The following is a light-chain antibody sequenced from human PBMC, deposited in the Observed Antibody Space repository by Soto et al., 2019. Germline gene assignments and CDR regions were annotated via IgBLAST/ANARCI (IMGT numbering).Light chain of an antibody. V-gene: IGKV3-20*01. CDR2: DTS. J-gene: IGKJ5*01. CDR3: QQYGSSQIT. CDR1: QGIVDT. Sequence: EIVMTQSPATLSVSPGEGATLSCRASQGIVDTLAWYQQKPGHTPRLLIYDTSSRATGISDRFSGSGSETDFTLTISRLEPEDFAVYYCQQYGSSQITFGQGTRLEI.